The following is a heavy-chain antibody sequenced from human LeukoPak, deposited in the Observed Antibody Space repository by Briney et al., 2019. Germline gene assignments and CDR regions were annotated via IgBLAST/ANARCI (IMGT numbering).Heavy chain of an antibody. CDR3: ARSLIDYGGSYDAFDI. CDR2: INPSGSST. V-gene: IGHV1-46*01. CDR1: GYTFINYG. D-gene: IGHD4-23*01. J-gene: IGHJ3*02. Sequence: GASVKVSCKASGYTFINYGFSWVRQAPGQGLEWMGLINPSGSSTSYAQKFQGRLSLTRDMSTSTAYMELSSLRSEDTAVYYCARSLIDYGGSYDAFDIWGQGTMVTISS.